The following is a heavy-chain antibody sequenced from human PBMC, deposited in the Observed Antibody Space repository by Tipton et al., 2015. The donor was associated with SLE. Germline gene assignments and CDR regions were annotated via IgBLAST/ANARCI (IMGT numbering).Heavy chain of an antibody. CDR3: ARERAYYDFGRGSPDYYYCGMDV. CDR1: GGSISSYY. CDR2: IYYSGST. D-gene: IGHD3-3*01. J-gene: IGHJ6*02. V-gene: IGHV4-59*01. Sequence: TLSLTCTVSGGSISSYYWSWIRQPPGKGLEWIGYIYYSGSTNYNPSLKSRVTISVDTSKNQFSLKLSSVTAADTAMYYCARERAYYDFGRGSPDYYYCGMDVWGQGTTFTVSS.